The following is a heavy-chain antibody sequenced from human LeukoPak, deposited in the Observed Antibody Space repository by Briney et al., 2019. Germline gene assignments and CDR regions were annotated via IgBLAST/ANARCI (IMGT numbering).Heavy chain of an antibody. CDR3: SVMHRYYDGSGYWVQ. V-gene: IGHV3-23*01. J-gene: IGHJ4*02. CDR1: GFTFSSYA. D-gene: IGHD3-22*01. Sequence: GGSLRLSCAASGFTFSSYAMSWVRQAPGKGLEWVSGISTNGGSTSYADSVKGRFTISRDNPRNTLYMEMNSLRAEDTAVYCCSVMHRYYDGSGYWVQWDQGTLVTVSS. CDR2: ISTNGGST.